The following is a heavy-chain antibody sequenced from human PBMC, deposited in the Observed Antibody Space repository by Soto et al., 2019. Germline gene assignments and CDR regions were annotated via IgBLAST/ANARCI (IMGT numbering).Heavy chain of an antibody. V-gene: IGHV3-74*01. D-gene: IGHD6-19*01. Sequence: EVQLVESGGGLVQPGGSLRLSCAVSGFTFSTYCMHWVRQAPETGLVWVSRICRDGSGTAYADSVKGRFTISRDDAKNSLYLQMNSLRVEDTAIYYCVRGTSAWRGMDYWGQGTLVTVSS. CDR3: VRGTSAWRGMDY. CDR2: ICRDGSGT. J-gene: IGHJ4*02. CDR1: GFTFSTYC.